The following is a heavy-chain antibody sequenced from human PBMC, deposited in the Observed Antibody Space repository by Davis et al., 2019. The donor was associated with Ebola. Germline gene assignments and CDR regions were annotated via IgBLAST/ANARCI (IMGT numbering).Heavy chain of an antibody. V-gene: IGHV3-30-3*01. CDR3: ARDPGYCSGGSCFLYYYYGMDV. CDR2: ISYDGSNK. J-gene: IGHJ6*02. D-gene: IGHD2-15*01. CDR1: GFTFSSYA. Sequence: GGSLRLSCAASGFTFSSYAMHWVRQAPGKGLEWVAVISYDGSNKYYADSVKGRFTISRDNSKNTLYLQMNSLRAEDTAVYYCARDPGYCSGGSCFLYYYYGMDVWGQGTTVTVSS.